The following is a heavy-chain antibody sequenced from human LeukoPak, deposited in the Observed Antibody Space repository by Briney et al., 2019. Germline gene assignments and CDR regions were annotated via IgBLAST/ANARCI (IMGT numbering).Heavy chain of an antibody. CDR3: ARDPSNSSGWRAWGDY. Sequence: ASVKVSCKASGYTFTHQGINWVRQAPRQGLEWMGWISAYNGDTKYAQKFQGRVTMTTDTSTSTAYLELRSLRSDDTAVYYCARDPSNSSGWRAWGDYWGQGILVTVSS. J-gene: IGHJ4*02. V-gene: IGHV1-18*01. CDR2: ISAYNGDT. D-gene: IGHD6-25*01. CDR1: GYTFTHQG.